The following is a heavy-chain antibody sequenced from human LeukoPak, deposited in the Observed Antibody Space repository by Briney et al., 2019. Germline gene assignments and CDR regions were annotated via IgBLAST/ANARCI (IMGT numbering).Heavy chain of an antibody. CDR1: GFTFSSYG. V-gene: IGHV3-30*02. D-gene: IGHD3-10*01. J-gene: IGHJ6*03. CDR2: IRYDGSNK. Sequence: GGSLRLFCAASGFTFSSYGMHWVRQAPGKGLEWVAFIRYDGSNKYYADSVKGRFTISRDNSKNTLYLQMNSLRAEDTAVYYCAKDRGEGAYYYYYYMDVWGKGTTVTVSS. CDR3: AKDRGEGAYYYYYYMDV.